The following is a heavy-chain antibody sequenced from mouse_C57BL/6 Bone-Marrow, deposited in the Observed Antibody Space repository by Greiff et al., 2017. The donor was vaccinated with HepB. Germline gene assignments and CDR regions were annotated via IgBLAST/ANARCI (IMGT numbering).Heavy chain of an antibody. Sequence: VQLQQSGAELVRPGASVKLSCTASGFNIKDDYMHWVKQRPEQGLEWIGWIDPENGDTEYASKFQGKATITADTSSNTAYLQLSSLTSEDTAVYYRTLDSSRMDYWGQGTSVTVSS. CDR1: GFNIKDDY. CDR2: IDPENGDT. D-gene: IGHD3-2*01. J-gene: IGHJ4*01. CDR3: TLDSSRMDY. V-gene: IGHV14-4*01.